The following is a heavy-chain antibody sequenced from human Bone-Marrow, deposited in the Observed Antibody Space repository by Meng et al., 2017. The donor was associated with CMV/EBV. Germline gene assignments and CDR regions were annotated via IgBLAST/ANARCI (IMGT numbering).Heavy chain of an antibody. V-gene: IGHV1-2*02. D-gene: IGHD4-11*01. CDR3: TRAPTGTDNWFDP. CDR1: GYTFTDYY. J-gene: IGHJ5*02. CDR2: ISPKSGGT. Sequence: ASVKVSCKASGYTFTDYYVHWVRQAPGQGLEWVGCISPKSGGTNYAQKFQGRVTMTRDTSISTAYMELSRLRSDDTAVYYCTRAPTGTDNWFDPWGQGTLATVSS.